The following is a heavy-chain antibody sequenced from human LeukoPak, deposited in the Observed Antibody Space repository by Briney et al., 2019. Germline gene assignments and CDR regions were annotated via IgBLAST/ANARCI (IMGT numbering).Heavy chain of an antibody. Sequence: GGALQISFQGSGCRFTSYWIGWVRPMPGKGGEGMGIIYPGDSDTRYSPSFQGQLTISADKSISTAYLQWSSLKASDTAMYYCARRSGYCSGGSCLAFDIWGQGTMVTVSS. J-gene: IGHJ3*02. CDR3: ARRSGYCSGGSCLAFDI. CDR2: IYPGDSDT. V-gene: IGHV5-51*01. CDR1: GCRFTSYW. D-gene: IGHD2-15*01.